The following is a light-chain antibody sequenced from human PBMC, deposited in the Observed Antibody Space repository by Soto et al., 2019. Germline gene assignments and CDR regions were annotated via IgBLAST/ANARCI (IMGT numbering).Light chain of an antibody. Sequence: EIVMTQSPGTLSVSPGERATLSCRASQSVSSNLAWYQQKPGHAPRLLIYGASTRATAIPARFSGSRSGTEFTLTISRLQSEDFAVYYCQQYNNWPRTFGQGTKVEIK. V-gene: IGKV3-15*01. CDR2: GAS. CDR1: QSVSSN. CDR3: QQYNNWPRT. J-gene: IGKJ1*01.